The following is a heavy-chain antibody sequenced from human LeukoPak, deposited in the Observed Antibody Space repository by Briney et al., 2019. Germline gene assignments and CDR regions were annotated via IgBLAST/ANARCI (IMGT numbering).Heavy chain of an antibody. CDR1: GYSFTSYW. CDR2: IYPGDSAT. Sequence: GESLKISCKGSGYSFTSYWIGWVRQMPGKGLEWMGIIYPGDSATRYRPSFQGQVTISADKSISTAYLQWSSLKASDTAMYYCARQILYSSSWYYWFDPWGQGTLVTVSS. J-gene: IGHJ5*02. D-gene: IGHD6-13*01. CDR3: ARQILYSSSWYYWFDP. V-gene: IGHV5-51*01.